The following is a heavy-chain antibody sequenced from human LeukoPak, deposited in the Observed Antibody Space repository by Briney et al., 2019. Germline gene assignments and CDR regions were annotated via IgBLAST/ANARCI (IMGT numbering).Heavy chain of an antibody. CDR3: WHSGYESGLDY. CDR2: IYHRGSI. V-gene: IGHV4-4*02. J-gene: IGHJ4*02. Sequence: SETLSLTCGVSGVSITSGNWWSWVRPPPGKGLEWIGEIYHRGSINYNPSLKSRVTISVDKSKNRFSLKLNSVTAADTAVYYCWHSGYESGLDYWGQGTLVTVSS. D-gene: IGHD5-12*01. CDR1: GVSITSGNW.